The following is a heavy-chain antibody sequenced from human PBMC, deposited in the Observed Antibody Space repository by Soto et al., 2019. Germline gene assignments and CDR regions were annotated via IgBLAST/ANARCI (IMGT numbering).Heavy chain of an antibody. D-gene: IGHD3-10*01. CDR3: ARDGAYYYGSGSFDY. CDR2: INPSGGST. Sequence: ASVKVSCKASGYTFTSYYMHWVRQAPGQGLEWMGIINPSGGSTSYAQKFQGRVTMTRDTSTSTVYMELSSLRSEDTAVYYCARDGAYYYGSGSFDYWGQGTLVTVSS. CDR1: GYTFTSYY. V-gene: IGHV1-46*01. J-gene: IGHJ4*02.